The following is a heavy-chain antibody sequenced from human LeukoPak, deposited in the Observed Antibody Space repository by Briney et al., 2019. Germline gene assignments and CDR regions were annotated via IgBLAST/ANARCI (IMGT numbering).Heavy chain of an antibody. Sequence: GGSLRLSCAASGFTFSSYSMNWVRQAPGKGLEWVSSISSSSSYIYYADSVKGRFTISRDNAKNSLYLQMNNLRAEDTAVYYCARDKERIQLWSGDFDYWGQGTLVTVSS. CDR1: GFTFSSYS. J-gene: IGHJ4*02. CDR2: ISSSSSYI. D-gene: IGHD5-18*01. CDR3: ARDKERIQLWSGDFDY. V-gene: IGHV3-21*01.